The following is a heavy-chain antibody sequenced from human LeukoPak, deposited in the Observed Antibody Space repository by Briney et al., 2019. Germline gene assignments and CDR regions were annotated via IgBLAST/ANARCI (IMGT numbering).Heavy chain of an antibody. J-gene: IGHJ4*02. CDR2: ISGSGGST. CDR3: AKDAVLLWFVELFTYFDY. Sequence: PGGSLRLSCAASGFTFSSYAMSWVRQAPGKGLEWVSAISGSGGSTYYADSVKGRFTISRDNSKNTLYLQMNSLRAEDTAVYYCAKDAVLLWFVELFTYFDYWGQGTLVTVSS. CDR1: GFTFSSYA. V-gene: IGHV3-23*01. D-gene: IGHD3-10*01.